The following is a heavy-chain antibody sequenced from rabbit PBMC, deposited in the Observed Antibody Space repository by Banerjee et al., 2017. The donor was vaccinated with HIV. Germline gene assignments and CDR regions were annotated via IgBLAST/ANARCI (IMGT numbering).Heavy chain of an antibody. J-gene: IGHJ4*01. CDR2: IYAGSSDST. V-gene: IGHV1S45*01. D-gene: IGHD5-1*01. CDR3: ARGVVGEGGNGFNS. Sequence: EQLKESGGGLVQPGGSLKLSCTVSGFDFTSYGLSWVRQAPGKGLEWIACIYAGSSDSTYYASWAKGRFTISKTSSTTVTLQMTSLTAADTATYFCARGVVGEGGNGFNSWGPGTLVTVS. CDR1: GFDFTSYG.